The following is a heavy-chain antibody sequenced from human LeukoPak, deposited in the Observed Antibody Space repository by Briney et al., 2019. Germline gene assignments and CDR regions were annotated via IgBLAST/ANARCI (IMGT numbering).Heavy chain of an antibody. V-gene: IGHV1-2*02. CDR2: INPNSGGT. Sequence: ASVKVSCKASGYTFTGYYMHWVRQAPGQGLEWMGWINPNSGGTNYAQKFQGRVTMTRNTSISTAYMELSSLTSEDTAVYYCARGRTNRGAGWSSWFDPWGQGTLVTVSS. CDR1: GYTFTGYY. D-gene: IGHD3-10*01. CDR3: ARGRTNRGAGWSSWFDP. J-gene: IGHJ5*02.